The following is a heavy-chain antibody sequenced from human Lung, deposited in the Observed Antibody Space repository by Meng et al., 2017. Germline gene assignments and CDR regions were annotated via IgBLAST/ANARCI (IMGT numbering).Heavy chain of an antibody. CDR2: TAATDGGT. J-gene: IGHJ4*02. D-gene: IGHD2-8*02. CDR1: GLTFSNYA. CDR3: ARGTRVSCTGVICYPFDF. V-gene: IGHV3-23*01. Sequence: EVQLLESGGGLVQPGGSLRLSCAASGLTFSNYAMSWARQAPEKGLEWVSATAATDGGTYHAASVRGRFTISRDNSKNTLSLQMNSLRADDTAIYYCARGTRVSCTGVICYPFDFWGQGTLVTVSS.